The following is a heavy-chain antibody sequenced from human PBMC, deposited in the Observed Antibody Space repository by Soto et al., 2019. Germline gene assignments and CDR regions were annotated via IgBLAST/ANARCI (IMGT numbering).Heavy chain of an antibody. J-gene: IGHJ4*02. CDR1: GGSFSPYIYY. CDR2: IFSSGVT. CDR3: AGGIYPQCHYPS. D-gene: IGHD3-16*02. V-gene: IGHV4-39*01. Sequence: ETLSLTCSVSGGSFSPYIYYWGWIRQSPGKGLEWIGIIFSSGVTSYNPSLHSRVSISVDPTKSQVSLNLRSVTAADTASYYCAGGIYPQCHYPSGGQGALVTFS.